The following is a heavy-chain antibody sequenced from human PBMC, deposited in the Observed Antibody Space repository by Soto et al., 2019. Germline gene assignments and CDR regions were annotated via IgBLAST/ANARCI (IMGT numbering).Heavy chain of an antibody. J-gene: IGHJ4*02. CDR2: ILPGDSYT. CDR3: ATLAGTGSYRDLYFDN. CDR1: GYNFASHW. V-gene: IGHV5-51*01. D-gene: IGHD1-26*01. Sequence: HGESLKISCKGSGYNFASHWIGWVRQMPGKGLEWMGIILPGDSYTTYSPSFQGQVTVSADQSISTVYLQWSSLKASDTAMYYCATLAGTGSYRDLYFDNWGQGTPVTVSS.